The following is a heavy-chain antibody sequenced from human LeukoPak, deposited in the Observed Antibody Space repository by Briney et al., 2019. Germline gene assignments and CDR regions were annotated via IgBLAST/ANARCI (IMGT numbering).Heavy chain of an antibody. CDR3: ASAQNNHGYVYYGMDV. V-gene: IGHV1-69*06. CDR2: IIPMFGTA. J-gene: IGHJ6*04. D-gene: IGHD5-12*01. CDR1: GGTFDSHA. Sequence: ASVKVSCKASGGTFDSHAISWVRQAPEQGLEWMGAIIPMFGTANYAQKFQGRVAIIADKSTSTAYMELSSLRSEDTAVYYCASAQNNHGYVYYGMDVWGKGTTVTVSS.